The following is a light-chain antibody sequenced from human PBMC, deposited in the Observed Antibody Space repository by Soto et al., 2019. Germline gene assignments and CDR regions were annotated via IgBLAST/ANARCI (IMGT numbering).Light chain of an antibody. J-gene: IGKJ4*01. CDR3: QQYNNWPLT. CDR1: QSVSSN. CDR2: GAS. Sequence: ETVMTQSPATLSVSPGERATLSCRASQSVSSNLAWYQQRPGQAPRLLIYGASTRAAGIPARFSGSGSGTEFTLTISSLQSEDFAVYYRQQYNNWPLTFGGGTKVEIK. V-gene: IGKV3-15*01.